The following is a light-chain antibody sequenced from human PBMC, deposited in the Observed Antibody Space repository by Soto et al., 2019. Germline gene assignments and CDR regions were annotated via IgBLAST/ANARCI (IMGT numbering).Light chain of an antibody. Sequence: DIQMTQSPSSLSASVGDRVTITCRASQSISSYLNWYQQKPGKAPKLLIDAGSSLQSGVPSRFSGRGSGADFTLTISSLQPEDFATYYFQQTYSIPVTFGQGTKLEIK. V-gene: IGKV1-39*01. J-gene: IGKJ2*01. CDR3: QQTYSIPVT. CDR2: AGS. CDR1: QSISSY.